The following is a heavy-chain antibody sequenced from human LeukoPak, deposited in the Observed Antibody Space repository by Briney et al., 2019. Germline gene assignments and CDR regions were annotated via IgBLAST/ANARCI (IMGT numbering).Heavy chain of an antibody. D-gene: IGHD6-6*01. Sequence: SETLSLTCTVSGGSISSYYWRWIRQPPGKGLEWIGYIYYSGSTNYNPSLKSRVTISVDTSKNQFSLKLSSVTAADTAVYYCARDLGGSSADYWGQGTLVTVSS. CDR3: ARDLGGSSADY. V-gene: IGHV4-59*01. CDR1: GGSISSYY. CDR2: IYYSGST. J-gene: IGHJ4*02.